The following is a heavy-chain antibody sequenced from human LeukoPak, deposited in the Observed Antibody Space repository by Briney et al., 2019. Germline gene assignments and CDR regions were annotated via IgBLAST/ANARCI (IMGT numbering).Heavy chain of an antibody. CDR3: ARGTPGAGRNTNGADV. Sequence: GGSLRLSCAASGFSFSEFFMDWVRQAPGKGLEWLGRVRHKFRSYSTEYAASVKGRFTISRDDSQNSVFLQMSSLRTEDTAVYYCARGTPGAGRNTNGADVWGQGTTVTVSS. CDR1: GFSFSEFF. V-gene: IGHV3-72*01. J-gene: IGHJ6*02. D-gene: IGHD2-8*01. CDR2: VRHKFRSYST.